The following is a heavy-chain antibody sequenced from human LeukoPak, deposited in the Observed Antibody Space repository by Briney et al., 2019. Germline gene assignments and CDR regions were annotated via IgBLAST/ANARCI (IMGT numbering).Heavy chain of an antibody. J-gene: IGHJ4*02. D-gene: IGHD6-19*01. CDR1: GYTFTSYD. CDR2: MNPNSGNT. V-gene: IGHV1-8*01. Sequence: ASVKVSRKASGYTFTSYDINWVRRATGQGLEWMGWMNPNSGNTGYAQKFQGRVTMTRNTSISTAYMELSSLRSEDTAVYYCARARGIAVAGREIAYWGQGTLVTVSS. CDR3: ARARGIAVAGREIAY.